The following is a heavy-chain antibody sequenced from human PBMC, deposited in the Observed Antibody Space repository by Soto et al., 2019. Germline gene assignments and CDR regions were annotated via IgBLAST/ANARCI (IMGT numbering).Heavy chain of an antibody. Sequence: SVKVSCKASGGTFSSYAISWVRQAPGQGLEWMGGIIPIFGTANYAQKFQGRVTITADESTSTSYMELSSLRSEDTAVYYCAKIGVATFDPWGQGTLVTVSS. J-gene: IGHJ5*02. CDR2: IIPIFGTA. CDR1: GGTFSSYA. CDR3: AKIGVATFDP. V-gene: IGHV1-69*13. D-gene: IGHD3-3*01.